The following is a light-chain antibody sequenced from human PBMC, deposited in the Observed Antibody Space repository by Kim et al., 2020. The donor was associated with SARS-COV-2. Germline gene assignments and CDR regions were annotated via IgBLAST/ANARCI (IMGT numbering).Light chain of an antibody. CDR1: KLGYKY. Sequence: VSPGQTASITCSGDKLGYKYACWYQQKPGQSPVLVIYQDSKRTSGIPERFSGSNSGSTASLTISGTQAMDEADYYCQAWDSSTNVVFGGGTQLTVL. CDR2: QDS. J-gene: IGLJ2*01. CDR3: QAWDSSTNVV. V-gene: IGLV3-1*01.